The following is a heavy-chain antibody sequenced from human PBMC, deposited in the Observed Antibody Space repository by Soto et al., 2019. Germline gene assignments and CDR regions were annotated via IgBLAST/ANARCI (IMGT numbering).Heavy chain of an antibody. CDR1: GGSISSSSYY. CDR2: IYNSESA. D-gene: IGHD3-22*01. Sequence: SETLSLTCTVSGGSISSSSYYWGWIRQPPGRGLEWIGSIYNSESAFYNPSLKSRVTISVDSSKNQFSLKLSSVTAADTAVYYCARPVSSSSGYYYFDYWGQGILVTVSS. J-gene: IGHJ4*02. CDR3: ARPVSSSSGYYYFDY. V-gene: IGHV4-39*01.